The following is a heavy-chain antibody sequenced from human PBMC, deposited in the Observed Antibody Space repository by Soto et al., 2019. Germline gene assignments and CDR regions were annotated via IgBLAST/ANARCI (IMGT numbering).Heavy chain of an antibody. CDR2: IYYSGST. D-gene: IGHD3-10*01. Sequence: KPSETLSLTCTVSGGSISSGGYYWSWIRQHPGKGLEWIGYIYYSGSTYYNPSLKSRVTISVDTSKNQFSLKLSSVTAADTAVYYCARGPAHYYYGSGSYEGPWFDPWGQGTLVTSPQ. J-gene: IGHJ5*02. CDR1: GGSISSGGYY. V-gene: IGHV4-31*03. CDR3: ARGPAHYYYGSGSYEGPWFDP.